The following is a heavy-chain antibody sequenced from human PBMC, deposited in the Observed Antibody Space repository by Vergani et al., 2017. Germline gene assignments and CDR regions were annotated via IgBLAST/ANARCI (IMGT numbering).Heavy chain of an antibody. D-gene: IGHD1-26*01. J-gene: IGHJ5*02. CDR1: GGSISSYY. CDR3: ARGEQFEVWFDP. Sequence: QVQLQESGPGLVKTSETLSLTCTVSGGSISSYYWSWIRQPPGKGLEWIGYNYYSGSTNYNPSLKSRVTISVDTSKKQFSLKWSSVTAADTAEYYCARGEQFEVWFDPWSQRTLVT. CDR2: NYYSGST. V-gene: IGHV4-59*01.